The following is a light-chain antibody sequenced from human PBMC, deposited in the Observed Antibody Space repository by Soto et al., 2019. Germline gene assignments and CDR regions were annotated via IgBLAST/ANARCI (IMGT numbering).Light chain of an antibody. V-gene: IGLV2-14*01. CDR2: DVS. CDR3: SSYTSSSTRG. CDR1: SSDVGGYNY. Sequence: QSALTQPASVSGSPGQSITISCTGTSSDVGGYNYVSWYQQHPGKAPKLMIYDVSNRPSGVSNRFSGSKSGNTASLTISGLQAEDEADYDCSSYTSSSTRGFGGGTKLTVL. J-gene: IGLJ3*02.